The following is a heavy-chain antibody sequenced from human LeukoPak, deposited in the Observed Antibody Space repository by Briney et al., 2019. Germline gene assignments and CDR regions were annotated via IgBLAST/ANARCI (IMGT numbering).Heavy chain of an antibody. CDR2: ISGSGAGT. Sequence: GGSLRLSCAASGFTFSGYAMSWVRQAQGKGLEWVSAISGSGAGTYYADSVKGRFTISRDNSKNTLYLQMNSLRAEDTAVYYCAKSLGDIVVVTAIHWGQGTLVTVSS. V-gene: IGHV3-23*01. J-gene: IGHJ4*02. CDR3: AKSLGDIVVVTAIH. CDR1: GFTFSGYA. D-gene: IGHD2-21*02.